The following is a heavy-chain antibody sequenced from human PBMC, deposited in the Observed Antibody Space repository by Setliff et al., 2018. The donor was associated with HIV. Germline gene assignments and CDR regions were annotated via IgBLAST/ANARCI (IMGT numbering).Heavy chain of an antibody. CDR3: ATSLMGQYSYY. J-gene: IGHJ4*02. CDR2: IWYDGINK. V-gene: IGHV3-33*01. Sequence: LRLSCAASGFTFSTYGIHWVRQAPGKGLEWVAVIWYDGINKYYADSVKGRFTISRDNSKNTLYLQMNSLRAEDTAMYYCATSLMGQYSYYWGQGTLVTVSS. D-gene: IGHD2-15*01. CDR1: GFTFSTYG.